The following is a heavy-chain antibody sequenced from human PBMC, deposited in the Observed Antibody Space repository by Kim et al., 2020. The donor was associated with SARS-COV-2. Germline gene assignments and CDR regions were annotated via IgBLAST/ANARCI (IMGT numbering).Heavy chain of an antibody. CDR2: TSSGNCYV. J-gene: IGHJ3*01. D-gene: IGHD2-2*01. CDR3: VVVPVEPHLLDF. CDR1: EFTFSTYT. V-gene: IGHV3-21*01. Sequence: GGSLRLSCVASEFTFSTYTMNWVRQAPGKGMEWVSSTSSGNCYVNYADSVMGRFTISRDNAKNSLFLDMNCLMAEDTAVYYCVVVPVEPHLLDFWGQGT.